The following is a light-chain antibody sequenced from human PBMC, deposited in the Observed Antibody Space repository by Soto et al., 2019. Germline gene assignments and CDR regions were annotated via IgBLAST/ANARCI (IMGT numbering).Light chain of an antibody. CDR2: AAS. J-gene: IGKJ1*01. CDR3: QQSYSTSWT. V-gene: IGKV1-39*01. CDR1: QGISTY. Sequence: DIPMTQSPSSLSASVGDRVTIPCRASQGISTYLNWYQQKPGKVPKLLISAASSLQNGLPSRFSGSGSGTDFTLTISNLQPEDFATYYCQQSYSTSWTFGQGTKVEIK.